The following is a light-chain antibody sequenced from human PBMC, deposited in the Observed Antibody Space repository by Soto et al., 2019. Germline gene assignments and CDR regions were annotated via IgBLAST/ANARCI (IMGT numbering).Light chain of an antibody. CDR3: ASWDDSPNAYV. CDR2: SNK. J-gene: IGLJ1*01. V-gene: IGLV1-44*01. Sequence: QSVLSHPRSASSTPGHRVTISCSGSSSNIGSNTVNWYQHLPGTAPKLVIYSNKQRPSGVPERFSGSKSGTSASLAISGLQSEDEADYYCASWDDSPNAYVFGTGTKVTVL. CDR1: SSNIGSNT.